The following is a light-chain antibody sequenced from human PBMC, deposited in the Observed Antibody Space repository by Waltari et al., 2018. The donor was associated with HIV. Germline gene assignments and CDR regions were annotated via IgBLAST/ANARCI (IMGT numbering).Light chain of an antibody. CDR1: SRHVGGYNY. CDR2: AVS. V-gene: IGLV2-14*03. CDR3: SSYTSSRSYV. J-gene: IGLJ1*01. Sequence: QSALTQPASVSGAPRQSITISCTGTSRHVGGYNYVPWYQQHPGKAPKLMIYAVSNRPSGVSNRFSGSKSGNTASLTISGLQAEDEADYYCSSYTSSRSYVFGTGTRVTV.